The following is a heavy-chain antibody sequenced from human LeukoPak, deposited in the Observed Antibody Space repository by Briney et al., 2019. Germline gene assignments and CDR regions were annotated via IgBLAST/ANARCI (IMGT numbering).Heavy chain of an antibody. CDR2: IIPIFGTA. CDR1: GGTFISYA. V-gene: IGHV1-69*13. D-gene: IGHD6-19*01. J-gene: IGHJ4*02. Sequence: SVKVSCKASGGTFISYAISWVRQAPGQGLEWMGGIIPIFGTANYAQKFQGRVTITADESTSTAYMELSSLRSEDTAVYYCARDVPREGEQWLPLDYWGQGTLVTVSS. CDR3: ARDVPREGEQWLPLDY.